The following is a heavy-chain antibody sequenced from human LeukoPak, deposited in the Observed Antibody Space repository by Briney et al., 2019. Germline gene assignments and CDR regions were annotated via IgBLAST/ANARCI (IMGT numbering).Heavy chain of an antibody. Sequence: SETLSLTCAVSGGSISSSNWWSWVRQPPGKGLEWIGEIYHSGSTNYNPSLKSRVTISVDKSKNQFSLKLSSVTAADTAVYHCAREGYDILTGYSQHYFDYWGQGTLVTVSS. J-gene: IGHJ4*02. D-gene: IGHD3-9*01. V-gene: IGHV4-4*02. CDR1: GGSISSSNW. CDR2: IYHSGST. CDR3: AREGYDILTGYSQHYFDY.